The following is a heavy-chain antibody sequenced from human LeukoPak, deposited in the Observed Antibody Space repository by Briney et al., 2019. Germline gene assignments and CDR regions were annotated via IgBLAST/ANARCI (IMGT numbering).Heavy chain of an antibody. J-gene: IGHJ5*02. D-gene: IGHD4-23*01. V-gene: IGHV4-39*01. CDR3: ARHTVEGWFDP. Sequence: SETLSLTCTVSRGSVSSSTYYWSWVRQPPGEGLEWIASIYYTGSTYYNPSLKSRVTISLDMSKNEFFLTMTSVTAADTAVYYCARHTVEGWFDPWGQGTLVTVSS. CDR2: IYYTGST. CDR1: RGSVSSSTYY.